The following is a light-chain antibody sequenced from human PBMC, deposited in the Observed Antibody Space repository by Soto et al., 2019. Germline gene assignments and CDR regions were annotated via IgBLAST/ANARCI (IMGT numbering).Light chain of an antibody. CDR2: DAS. CDR3: QQRSNWPPVIT. J-gene: IGKJ5*01. CDR1: QSFSSY. Sequence: EIVLTQSPATLSLSPGERATLSCRASQSFSSYLAWYQQKPGQAPRLLIYDASKRATGIPARFSGRGSGTDFTQTTSSLEPEDFAVYYCQQRSNWPPVITFGQGTRLEIK. V-gene: IGKV3-11*01.